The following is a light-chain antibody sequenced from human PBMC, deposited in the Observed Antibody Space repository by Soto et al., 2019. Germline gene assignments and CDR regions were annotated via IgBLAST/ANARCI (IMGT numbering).Light chain of an antibody. J-gene: IGKJ1*01. V-gene: IGKV3-15*01. CDR3: QQYNNWLRT. CDR1: QSVGSN. CDR2: AAS. Sequence: EILMTQSPATLSVSPGERTTLACRASQSVGSNLAWYQQKPGQAPRLLIYAASTRASGVPARFSGSGSGTEFTLTISSLQSEDFAVYYCQQYNNWLRTLGHGTKVDIK.